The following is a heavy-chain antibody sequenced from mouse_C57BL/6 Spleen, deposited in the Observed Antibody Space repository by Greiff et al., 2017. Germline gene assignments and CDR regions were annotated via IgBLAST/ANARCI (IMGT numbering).Heavy chain of an antibody. Sequence: QVQLQQSGAELVKPGASVKISCKASGYAFRSYWMNWVKQRPGKGLEWIGQIYPGDGDTNYNGKFKGKATLTADKSSSTAYMQLSSLTSEDSAVYFCARVTTVVERAMDYWGQGTSVTVSS. CDR2: IYPGDGDT. D-gene: IGHD1-1*01. CDR1: GYAFRSYW. V-gene: IGHV1-80*01. J-gene: IGHJ4*01. CDR3: ARVTTVVERAMDY.